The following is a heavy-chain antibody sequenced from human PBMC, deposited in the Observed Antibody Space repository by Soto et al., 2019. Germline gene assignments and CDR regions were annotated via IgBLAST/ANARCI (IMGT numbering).Heavy chain of an antibody. CDR3: AREGRVGGIDY. CDR1: GFTFSIHE. Sequence: GSLSLSCAASGFTFSIHEMNWVRQAPGKGLEWVSYISSIGVATYYADSVKGRFTISRDNAKNSLYLQMNSLRAEDTAVYYCAREGRVGGIDYWGQGTPVTVSS. D-gene: IGHD6-19*01. V-gene: IGHV3-48*03. J-gene: IGHJ4*02. CDR2: ISSIGVAT.